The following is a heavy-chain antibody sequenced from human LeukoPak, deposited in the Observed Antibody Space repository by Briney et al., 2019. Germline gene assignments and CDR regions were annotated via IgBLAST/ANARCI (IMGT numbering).Heavy chain of an antibody. CDR2: FDPEDGET. CDR1: GYTLTELS. Sequence: ASVKVSCKVSGYTLTELSMHWVRQAPGKGLEWMGGFDPEDGETIYAQKFQGRVTMTEDTSTDTAYMELSSLRSEDTAVYYCARTFYCSGGSCLDYWGQGTLVTVSS. V-gene: IGHV1-24*01. D-gene: IGHD2-15*01. J-gene: IGHJ4*02. CDR3: ARTFYCSGGSCLDY.